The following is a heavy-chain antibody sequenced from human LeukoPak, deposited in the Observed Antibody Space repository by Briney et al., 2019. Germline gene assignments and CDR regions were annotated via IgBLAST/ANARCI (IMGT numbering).Heavy chain of an antibody. CDR3: ARENGNSGYYYYMDV. Sequence: SVKVSCKASGGTYSSYAISWVRQAPGQGLEWMGGIIPIFGTANYAQKFQGRVTITKDESTSTAYMELSSLRSEDTAVYYCARENGNSGYYYYMDVWGKGTTVTVSS. CDR1: GGTYSSYA. V-gene: IGHV1-69*05. CDR2: IIPIFGTA. J-gene: IGHJ6*03. D-gene: IGHD4-23*01.